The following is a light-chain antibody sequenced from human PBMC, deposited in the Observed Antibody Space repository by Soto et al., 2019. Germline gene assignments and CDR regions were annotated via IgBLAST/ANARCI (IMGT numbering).Light chain of an antibody. J-gene: IGKJ5*01. CDR1: QSVSSR. CDR2: DAS. V-gene: IGKV3-20*01. CDR3: QQYGNSPIT. Sequence: EIVMAQSPGTLSLSPGERATLSCRASQSVSSRLAWYQQKPGQAPRLLISDASNRATGIPARFSGSGSGTDFTLHISRLEPEDFAVYYCQQYGNSPITFGQGTRLEIK.